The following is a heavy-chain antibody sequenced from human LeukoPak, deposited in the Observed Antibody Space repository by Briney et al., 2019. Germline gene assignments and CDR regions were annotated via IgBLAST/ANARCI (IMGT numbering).Heavy chain of an antibody. D-gene: IGHD1-26*01. CDR2: INHSGST. CDR1: GGSFSGYY. Sequence: SETLSLTCAVYGGSFSGYYWSWIRQPPGKGLEWVGEINHSGSTNYNPSLTSRVTISVDTSKNQFSLKLSSVTAADTAVYYCARGELPDYWGQGTLVTVSS. V-gene: IGHV4-34*01. CDR3: ARGELPDY. J-gene: IGHJ4*02.